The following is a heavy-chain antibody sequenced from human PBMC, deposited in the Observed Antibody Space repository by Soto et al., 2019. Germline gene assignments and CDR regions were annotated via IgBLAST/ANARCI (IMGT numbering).Heavy chain of an antibody. J-gene: IGHJ6*02. CDR2: IIPIFGTI. CDR3: ARGGEVPAVHAYYGMDV. V-gene: IGHV1-69*06. Sequence: QVQLVQSGAEVKKPGSSVKVSCKASGGTFSSYAISWVRQAPGQGPEWMGGIIPIFGTISYAQKFQGRVTITADKSTSTAYMELSSLRSEDTAVYYCARGGEVPAVHAYYGMDVWGQGTKVTVSS. D-gene: IGHD2-2*01. CDR1: GGTFSSYA.